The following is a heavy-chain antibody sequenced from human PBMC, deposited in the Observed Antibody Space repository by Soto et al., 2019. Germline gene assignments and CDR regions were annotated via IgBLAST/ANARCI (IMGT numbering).Heavy chain of an antibody. CDR2: IKEDGSEK. V-gene: IGHV3-7*01. J-gene: IGHJ6*02. CDR3: ANVDGTWEIAAAGMDV. CDR1: GFTFSSSW. D-gene: IGHD6-13*01. Sequence: LRLSCAASGFTFSSSWMNWVRQAPGKGLGWVAGIKEDGSEKYYVDIVKGRFTISRDNVENSLYLQMNSLRGEDSAVYYCANVDGTWEIAAAGMDVWGQGTTVTVSS.